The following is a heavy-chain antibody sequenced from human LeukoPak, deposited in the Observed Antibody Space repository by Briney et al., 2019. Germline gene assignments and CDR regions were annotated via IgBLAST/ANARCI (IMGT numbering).Heavy chain of an antibody. CDR3: ARVQGETLPTNAFDI. J-gene: IGHJ3*02. CDR1: GFTVSTNY. Sequence: GGSLRLSCAASGFTVSTNYMSRVRQAPGKGLEWVSVIYSGGSTYYADSVKGRFTISRDNSKNTLHLQMNSLRAEDTAVYYCARVQGETLPTNAFDIWGQGTMVTGSS. V-gene: IGHV3-66*01. D-gene: IGHD5-12*01. CDR2: IYSGGST.